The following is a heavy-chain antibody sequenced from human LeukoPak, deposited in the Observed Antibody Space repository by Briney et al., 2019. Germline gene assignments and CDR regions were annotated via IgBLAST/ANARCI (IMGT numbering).Heavy chain of an antibody. CDR2: ISWNSGSI. CDR1: GFTFDDYA. J-gene: IGHJ5*02. CDR3: AKGREWELNYNWFDP. D-gene: IGHD1-26*01. Sequence: QPGRSLRLSCAASGFTFDDYAMHWVRQAPGKGLEWVSGISWNSGSIGYADSVKGRFTISRDNAKNSLYLQMSSLRAEDTSLYYCAKGREWELNYNWFDPWGQGTLVTVSS. V-gene: IGHV3-9*01.